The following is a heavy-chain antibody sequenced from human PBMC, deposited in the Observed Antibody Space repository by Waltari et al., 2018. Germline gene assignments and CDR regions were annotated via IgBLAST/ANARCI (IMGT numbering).Heavy chain of an antibody. CDR3: AKGGGWLQDY. D-gene: IGHD5-12*01. CDR2: INSEGSTT. J-gene: IGHJ4*02. Sequence: EVQLVESGGGLAQPGGSLRLSCVASGFTFSSYCMHWVRQAPGKGLVWVSRINSEGSTTNYADSVKGRFTISRDNAKNTLYLQMNSLRAEDTAVYYCAKGGGWLQDYWGQGTLVTVSS. V-gene: IGHV3-74*01. CDR1: GFTFSSYC.